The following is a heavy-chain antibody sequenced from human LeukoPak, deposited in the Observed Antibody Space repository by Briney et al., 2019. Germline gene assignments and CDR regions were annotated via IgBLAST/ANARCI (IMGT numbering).Heavy chain of an antibody. CDR3: ATSTRSGCNWNSFDY. V-gene: IGHV1-2*02. J-gene: IGHJ4*02. Sequence: ASVKVSCKASGYXFTVFCIHWVRQAPGQGLEWLGRINPNSGGTNYAQKFQGRVTMTRDTSISTAYMELSRLRSDDTAIYYCATSTRSGCNWNSFDYWGQGTLVTVSS. CDR1: GYXFTVFC. D-gene: IGHD3-3*01. CDR2: INPNSGGT.